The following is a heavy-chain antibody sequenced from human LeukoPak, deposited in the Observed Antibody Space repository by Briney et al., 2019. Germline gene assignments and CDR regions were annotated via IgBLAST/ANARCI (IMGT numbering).Heavy chain of an antibody. Sequence: PSETLSLTCAVYGGSFSGYYWSWIPQPPGKGREGIGEINHSGSTNYNPSLNSPGTISVATSKHQFSLKLSSVPAADTAVYYCARGRDTMVRGVLLYWFDPWGQGTLVTVSS. J-gene: IGHJ5*02. CDR3: ARGRDTMVRGVLLYWFDP. CDR1: GGSFSGYY. D-gene: IGHD3-10*01. V-gene: IGHV4-34*01. CDR2: INHSGST.